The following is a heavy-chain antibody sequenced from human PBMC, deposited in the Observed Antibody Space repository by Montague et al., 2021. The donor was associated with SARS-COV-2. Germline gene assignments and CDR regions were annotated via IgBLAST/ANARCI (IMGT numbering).Heavy chain of an antibody. Sequence: SLRLSFSASGFTFSRYAMSWVRQAPGKGLEWVSAISGSGGSPYYADSVKGRFTISRDNSKNTLYLQMNSLRAEDTAVYYCAKEWGGGYCSSTSCYVGDYFDYWGQGTLVTVSS. CDR2: ISGSGGSP. J-gene: IGHJ4*02. CDR3: AKEWGGGYCSSTSCYVGDYFDY. CDR1: GFTFSRYA. V-gene: IGHV3-23*01. D-gene: IGHD2-2*01.